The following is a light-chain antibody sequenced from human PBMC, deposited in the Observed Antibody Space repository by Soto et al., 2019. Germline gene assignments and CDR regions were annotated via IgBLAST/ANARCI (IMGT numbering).Light chain of an antibody. Sequence: DIQMTQSPSSLSASVGDRVTITCRASQSIRSYLNWYQQKPGKSPKLLIYAASSVQTGVSSRFSASGSGTDFTLTISSLQPDDFATYFCQQSYSSPETFGQGTKVDIK. CDR2: AAS. V-gene: IGKV1-39*01. CDR1: QSIRSY. CDR3: QQSYSSPET. J-gene: IGKJ1*01.